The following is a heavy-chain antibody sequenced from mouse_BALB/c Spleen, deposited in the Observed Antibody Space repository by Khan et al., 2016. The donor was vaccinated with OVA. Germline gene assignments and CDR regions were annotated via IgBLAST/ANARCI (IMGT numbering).Heavy chain of an antibody. CDR3: ARIYGGDFDY. D-gene: IGHD1-1*01. CDR1: GYSITSDYA. Sequence: VQLKESGPGLVKPSQSLSLTCTVTGYSITSDYAWNWIRQFPGNKLEWMGYISYSGNTKYNPSLKSRVSITRDTSKNQFFLQLNSVTIEGTAKYYWARIYGGDFDYWGQGTTLTVSS. J-gene: IGHJ2*01. CDR2: ISYSGNT. V-gene: IGHV3-2*02.